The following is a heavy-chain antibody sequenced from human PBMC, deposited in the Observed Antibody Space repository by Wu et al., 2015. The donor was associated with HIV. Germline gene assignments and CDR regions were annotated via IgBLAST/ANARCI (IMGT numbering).Heavy chain of an antibody. J-gene: IGHJ3*02. CDR1: GGTFSSYA. D-gene: IGHD6-19*01. V-gene: IGHV1-69*12. CDR2: ITPIFGTA. CDR3: ARDRGYSSGRDNDAFDI. Sequence: QVQLVQSGAEVKKPGSSVKVSCKASGGTFSSYAISWVRQAPGQGLEWMGGITPIFGTANYAQKFQGRVTITADESTSTAYMELSSLRSEDTAVYYCARDRGYSSGRDNDAFDIWGQGTMVTVSS.